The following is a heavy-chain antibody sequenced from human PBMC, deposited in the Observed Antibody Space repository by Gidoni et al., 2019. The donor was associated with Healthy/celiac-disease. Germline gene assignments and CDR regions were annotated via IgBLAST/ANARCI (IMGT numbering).Heavy chain of an antibody. CDR3: ARGFSGFDD. V-gene: IGHV4-34*01. J-gene: IGHJ4*02. CDR1: GGSFSGYY. CDR2: SNHSGST. Sequence: QVQLQQWGAGLLQPSELLSLTCAVYGGSFSGYYWTWIRQPPGKGLEWIGESNHSGSTNYHPSPKRRVTMSVDTSKNHFSLKLSSVTPADTAVYYCARGFSGFDDWGQGTLVTVSS.